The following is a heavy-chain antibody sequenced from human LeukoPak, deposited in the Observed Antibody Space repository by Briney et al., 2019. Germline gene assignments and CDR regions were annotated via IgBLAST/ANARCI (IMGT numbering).Heavy chain of an antibody. CDR3: ARDGSRVTAISPWGATTEYFQH. Sequence: PGGSLRLSCAASGFTFSSYAMHWVRQAPGKGLEGVAVISYDGSNKYYADSVKGRFTISRDNSKNTLYLQMNSLRAEDTAVYYCARDGSRVTAISPWGATTEYFQHWGQGTLVTVSS. CDR1: GFTFSSYA. D-gene: IGHD2-21*02. J-gene: IGHJ1*01. V-gene: IGHV3-30*01. CDR2: ISYDGSNK.